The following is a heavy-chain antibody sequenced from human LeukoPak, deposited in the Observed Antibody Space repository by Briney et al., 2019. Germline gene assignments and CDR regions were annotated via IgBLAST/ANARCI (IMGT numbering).Heavy chain of an antibody. J-gene: IGHJ2*01. D-gene: IGHD4-17*01. V-gene: IGHV3-48*01. CDR2: ISSSSSTI. Sequence: PGGSLRLSCAASGFTFSSYSMNWVRQAPGKGLEWVSYISSSSSTIYYADSVKGRFTISRDNAKNSLYLQMNSLRAEDAAVYYCARTVTTYWYFDLWGRGTLVTVSS. CDR3: ARTVTTYWYFDL. CDR1: GFTFSSYS.